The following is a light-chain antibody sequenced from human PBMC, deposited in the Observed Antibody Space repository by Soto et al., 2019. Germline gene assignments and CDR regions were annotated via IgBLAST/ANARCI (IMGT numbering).Light chain of an antibody. J-gene: IGKJ4*01. CDR3: QQRDIWPPLT. CDR1: QSVGIY. Sequence: VLTQSPVTLSLSPGETATLFCKASQSVGIYLGWFQQKPGQAPRVLIYDATNRAGGVPDRFSGSGSGTEFTLTIISLEAEDSAVYYCQQRDIWPPLTFGGGTKLEIK. V-gene: IGKV3-11*01. CDR2: DAT.